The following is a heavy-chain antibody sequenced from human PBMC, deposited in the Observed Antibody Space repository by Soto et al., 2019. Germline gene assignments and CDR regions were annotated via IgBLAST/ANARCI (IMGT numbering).Heavy chain of an antibody. CDR2: IIPILGIA. D-gene: IGHD1-1*01. CDR1: GGTFSSYP. V-gene: IGHV1-69*04. J-gene: IGHJ4*02. CDR3: ARDGTPGTTQSDY. Sequence: QVQLVQSGAEVKKPGSSVKVSCKASGGTFSSYPISWLRQAPGQGLEWMGRIIPILGIANYAQKFQGRVTITADKSPSTAYMEVSSLRSEDTAVYYCARDGTPGTTQSDYWGQGTLVTVSS.